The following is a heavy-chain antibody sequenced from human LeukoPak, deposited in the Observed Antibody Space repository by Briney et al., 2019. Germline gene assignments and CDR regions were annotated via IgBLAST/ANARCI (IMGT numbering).Heavy chain of an antibody. J-gene: IGHJ5*02. CDR3: ARERNVGSTSWFDP. D-gene: IGHD2-2*01. CDR2: INPNSGGT. V-gene: IGHV1-2*04. CDR1: GYTFTGYY. Sequence: ASVKVSCKAPGYTFTGYYMHWVRQAPGQGLEWMGWINPNSGGTNYAQKFQGWVTMTRDTSISTAYMELSRLRSDDTAVYYCARERNVGSTSWFDPWGQGTLVTVSS.